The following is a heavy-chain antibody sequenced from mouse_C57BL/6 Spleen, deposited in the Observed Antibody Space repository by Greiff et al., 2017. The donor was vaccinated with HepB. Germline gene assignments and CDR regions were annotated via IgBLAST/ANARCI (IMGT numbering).Heavy chain of an antibody. V-gene: IGHV5-16*01. J-gene: IGHJ1*03. CDR2: INYDGSST. Sequence: EVKLVESEGGLVQPGSSMKLSCTASGFTFSDYYMAWVRQVPEKGLEWVANINYDGSSTYYLDSLKSRFIISRDNAKNILYLQMSSLKSEDTATYYCARPYGSSYSPYWYFDVWGTGTTVTVSS. D-gene: IGHD1-1*01. CDR3: ARPYGSSYSPYWYFDV. CDR1: GFTFSDYY.